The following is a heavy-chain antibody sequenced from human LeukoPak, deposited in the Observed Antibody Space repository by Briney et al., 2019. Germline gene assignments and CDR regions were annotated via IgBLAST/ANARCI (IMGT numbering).Heavy chain of an antibody. J-gene: IGHJ4*02. D-gene: IGHD5-24*01. CDR3: ARDSGGMATSLDY. V-gene: IGHV4-34*01. Sequence: SETLSLTSAVYGGSFSGHYWSWIRQPPGKGLEWIGEINHSESTNYNPSLKSRVTISVDTSKNQFSLKVRSVTDADTAVYYCARDSGGMATSLDYWGQGTLVTVSS. CDR1: GGSFSGHY. CDR2: INHSEST.